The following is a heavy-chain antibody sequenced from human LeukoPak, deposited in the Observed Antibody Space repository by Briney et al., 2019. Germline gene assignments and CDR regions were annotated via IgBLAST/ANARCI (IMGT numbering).Heavy chain of an antibody. J-gene: IGHJ4*02. Sequence: ASVKVSCKASGYTFTDYYLHWLRQAPGQGLEWMGWINPNSGGAKCAQKFQGRVTMTRDTSINTAYMELSRVRYDDTALYYCARDVIVGATTGPNYWGQGTLVTASS. CDR1: GYTFTDYY. CDR2: INPNSGGA. D-gene: IGHD1-26*01. V-gene: IGHV1-2*02. CDR3: ARDVIVGATTGPNY.